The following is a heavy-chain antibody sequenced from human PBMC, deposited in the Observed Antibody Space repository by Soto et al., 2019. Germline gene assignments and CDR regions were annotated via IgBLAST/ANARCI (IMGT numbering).Heavy chain of an antibody. CDR2: ISSDSRTI. V-gene: IGHV3-48*01. CDR3: AKKVGARIYYYYGMDV. J-gene: IGHJ6*02. Sequence: GGSLRLSCVASGFSLSDYAVNWVRQAPGKGLEWVSFISSDSRTIYYADSVKGRFTISRDNSKNTLYLQMNSLRAEDTAVYYCAKKVGARIYYYYGMDVWGQGTTVTVSS. CDR1: GFSLSDYA. D-gene: IGHD1-26*01.